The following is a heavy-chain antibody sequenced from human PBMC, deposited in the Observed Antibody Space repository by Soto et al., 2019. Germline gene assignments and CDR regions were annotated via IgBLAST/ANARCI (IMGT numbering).Heavy chain of an antibody. CDR1: GFTFSSYA. Sequence: GGSLRLSCAASGFTFSSYAMNWVRQAPGKGLEWVSVISGSGGRTYYADSVKGRFTISGDNSKTTLYLQINSLGAEDTAVYYCSKDLYSITASTAFDYWGQGTLVTVSS. V-gene: IGHV3-23*01. CDR2: ISGSGGRT. D-gene: IGHD1-7*01. CDR3: SKDLYSITASTAFDY. J-gene: IGHJ4*02.